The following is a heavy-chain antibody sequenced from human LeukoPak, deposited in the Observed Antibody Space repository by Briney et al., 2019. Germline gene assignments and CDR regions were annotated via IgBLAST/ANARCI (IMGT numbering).Heavy chain of an antibody. D-gene: IGHD3-22*01. CDR2: INSDGSST. J-gene: IGHJ4*02. CDR3: ARGNGYGFDY. CDR1: GFTFSSYW. Sequence: GGSLRLSCAASGFTFSSYWMHWVRQAPGKGLVWVARINSDGSSTSYADSVKGRFTISRDNTKNTLYLQMNSLRTEDTAVYYCARGNGYGFDYWGQGTLVTVSS. V-gene: IGHV3-74*01.